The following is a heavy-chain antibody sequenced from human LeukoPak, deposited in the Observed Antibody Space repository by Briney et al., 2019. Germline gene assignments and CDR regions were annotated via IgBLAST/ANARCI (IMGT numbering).Heavy chain of an antibody. V-gene: IGHV4-34*01. D-gene: IGHD6-19*01. Sequence: PSETLSLTCGVSGGSLSFYYWSWIRQSPGKGLEWIAEISQNGDSNYNMSLKSRVTISLDKSKNQVSLKLNSVTAADTAVYYCARGSSIEGSGWVLDYWGQGTLVTVSS. CDR3: ARGSSIEGSGWVLDY. CDR2: ISQNGDS. CDR1: GGSLSFYY. J-gene: IGHJ4*02.